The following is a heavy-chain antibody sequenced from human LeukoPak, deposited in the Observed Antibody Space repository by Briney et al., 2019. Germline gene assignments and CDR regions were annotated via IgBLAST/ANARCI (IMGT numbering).Heavy chain of an antibody. D-gene: IGHD3-9*01. CDR2: ISGDGRNI. J-gene: IGHJ6*02. CDR3: TRDLMDYDVSTGLHHYYMDV. Sequence: GGSLRLSCTASGFSFSSYWMHWVRQDPRKGLVWGSRISGDGRNINYADSVRGRFTISRDNAKNTLYLQMNTLRVEDTAVYYCTRDLMDYDVSTGLHHYYMDVWGQGTTVTVSS. CDR1: GFSFSSYW. V-gene: IGHV3-74*01.